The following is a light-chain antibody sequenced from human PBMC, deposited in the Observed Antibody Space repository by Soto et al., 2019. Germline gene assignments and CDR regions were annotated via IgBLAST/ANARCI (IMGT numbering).Light chain of an antibody. CDR2: LNSDGSH. CDR1: SGHSTYA. CDR3: QTWDTGTS. V-gene: IGLV4-69*01. J-gene: IGLJ2*01. Sequence: QLVLTQSPSASASLGASVKLTCTLSSGHSTYAIAWHQQQPEKGPRYLMKLNSDGSHTKGDGIPDRFSGSSTGAERYLSISSLQSEDDDDYYWQTWDTGTSFGGGTKLTVL.